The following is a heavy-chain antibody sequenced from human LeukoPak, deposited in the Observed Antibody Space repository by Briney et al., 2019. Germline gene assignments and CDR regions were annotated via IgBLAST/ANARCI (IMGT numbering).Heavy chain of an antibody. Sequence: SETLSLTCAVYGGSFSGYYWSWIRQPPGKGLEWIGYIYYSGSTNYNPSLKSRVTMSVDTSKNQFSLKLSSVTAADTAVYYCARERVLLWFGELWLDYWGQGTLVTVSS. J-gene: IGHJ4*02. V-gene: IGHV4-59*12. CDR2: IYYSGST. CDR1: GGSFSGYY. D-gene: IGHD3-10*01. CDR3: ARERVLLWFGELWLDY.